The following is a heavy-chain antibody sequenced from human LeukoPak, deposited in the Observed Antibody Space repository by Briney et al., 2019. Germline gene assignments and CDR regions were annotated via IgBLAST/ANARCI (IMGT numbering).Heavy chain of an antibody. CDR3: ARITVTTTPDDY. Sequence: PSETLSLTCAVYGGSFSGYYWSWIRQPPGKGLEWIGEINHSGSTNYSPSLKSRVTISVDTSKNQFSLKLSSVTAADTAVYYCARITVTTTPDDYWGQGTLVTVSS. V-gene: IGHV4-34*01. CDR1: GGSFSGYY. D-gene: IGHD4-17*01. CDR2: INHSGST. J-gene: IGHJ4*02.